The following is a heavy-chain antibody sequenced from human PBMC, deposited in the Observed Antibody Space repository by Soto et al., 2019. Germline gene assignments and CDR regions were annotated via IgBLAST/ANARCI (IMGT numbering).Heavy chain of an antibody. Sequence: GGSLRLSCAGSGFTLSNYWMSWVRQAPGKGLEWVANINQDGSEKYYVDSVKGRFTISRDNAKNSLSLQMNSLRAEDTAVYYCARDPYDFWSGSAGYWGQGTLVTVSS. CDR2: INQDGSEK. V-gene: IGHV3-7*01. CDR1: GFTLSNYW. CDR3: ARDPYDFWSGSAGY. D-gene: IGHD3-3*01. J-gene: IGHJ4*02.